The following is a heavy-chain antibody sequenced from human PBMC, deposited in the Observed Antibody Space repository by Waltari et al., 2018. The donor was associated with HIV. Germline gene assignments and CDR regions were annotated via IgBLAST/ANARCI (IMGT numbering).Heavy chain of an antibody. J-gene: IGHJ4*02. CDR2: ISHSGKT. CDR3: ARLMSTTRFDS. Sequence: QVQLQESGPGLVTPSETLSLTCRVSGYSFPSAHYWGWIRQPPGKGLQWIGSISHSGKTYYDPTLKSRINISRDTSKNLFSLELTSVTAADTAVYYRARLMSTTRFDSWGQGTLVSVSS. D-gene: IGHD1-7*01. V-gene: IGHV4-38-2*01. CDR1: GYSFPSAHY.